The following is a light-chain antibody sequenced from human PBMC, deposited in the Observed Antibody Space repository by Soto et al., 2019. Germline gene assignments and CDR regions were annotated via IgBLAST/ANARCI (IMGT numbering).Light chain of an antibody. Sequence: EIGLTQSPGTLSWYPGERASLSCRDRQTVSISDLTWYQQKPGQAPRLLIYGASSSATGIPDRFSGSGSGTDFTLNIRRLEPEECAVYYWQQDGSSPYSCRQGTELEI. CDR2: GAS. CDR1: QTVSISD. J-gene: IGKJ2*03. V-gene: IGKV3-20*01. CDR3: QQDGSSPYS.